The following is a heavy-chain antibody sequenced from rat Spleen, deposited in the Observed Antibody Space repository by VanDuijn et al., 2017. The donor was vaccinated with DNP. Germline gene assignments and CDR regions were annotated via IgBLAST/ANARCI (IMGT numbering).Heavy chain of an antibody. D-gene: IGHD1-12*01. Sequence: EVQLVESGGGLVQPGRSLKLSCIASGFTFSDYNMAWVRQAPKKGLEWVVTISYDDSSTYYRDSVKGRFTISRDNAQSTLYLQMDSLRSEDTATYYCARHRTIMPYYYSMDAWGQGASVTVSS. CDR3: ARHRTIMPYYYSMDA. J-gene: IGHJ4*01. V-gene: IGHV5-7*01. CDR2: ISYDDSST. CDR1: GFTFSDYN.